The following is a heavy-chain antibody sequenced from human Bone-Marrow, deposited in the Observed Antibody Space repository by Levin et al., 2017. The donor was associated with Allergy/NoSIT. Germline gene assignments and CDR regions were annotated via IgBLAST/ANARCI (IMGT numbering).Heavy chain of an antibody. V-gene: IGHV3-73*01. CDR1: GFTFSGSA. J-gene: IGHJ4*02. Sequence: GGSLRLSCAASGFTFSGSAMHWVRQASGKGLEWVGRIRSKANSYATAYAASVKGRFTISRDDSKNTAYLQMNSLKTEDTAVYYCTRGYCSSTSCYFDYWGQGTLVTVSS. CDR2: IRSKANSYAT. D-gene: IGHD2-2*01. CDR3: TRGYCSSTSCYFDY.